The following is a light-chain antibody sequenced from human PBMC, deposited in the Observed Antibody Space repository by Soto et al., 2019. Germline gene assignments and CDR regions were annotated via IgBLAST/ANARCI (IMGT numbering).Light chain of an antibody. CDR3: SSYTSTSSRV. J-gene: IGLJ3*02. CDR1: NSDVGGYDF. V-gene: IGLV2-14*01. Sequence: QSALTQPASVSGSPGQSITISCTGTNSDVGGYDFVSWYQQHAGKAPKLIIYEVGNRPSGVSNRFSGSKSGNTASLTISGLQAEDEADYYCSSYTSTSSRVFGGGTQLTVL. CDR2: EVG.